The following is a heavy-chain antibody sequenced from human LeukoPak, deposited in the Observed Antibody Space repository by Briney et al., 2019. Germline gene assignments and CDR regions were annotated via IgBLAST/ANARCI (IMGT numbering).Heavy chain of an antibody. D-gene: IGHD6-13*01. Sequence: PGGSLRLSWEGSEFSFSSYWMSWVRQAPGKGPEWVAKIKQDGSEKYYVDSVKGRFTISRDNAKNSMYLLMNSLRAEDTAVYYCARYPDSSSWYYFDYWGQGTLVTVSS. CDR2: IKQDGSEK. J-gene: IGHJ4*02. CDR3: ARYPDSSSWYYFDY. V-gene: IGHV3-7*01. CDR1: EFSFSSYW.